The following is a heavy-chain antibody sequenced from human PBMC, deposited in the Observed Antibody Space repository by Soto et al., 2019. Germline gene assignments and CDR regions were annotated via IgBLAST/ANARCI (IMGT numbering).Heavy chain of an antibody. Sequence: PGESLRLSYGASGFTFSSYAMSWVRQAPGKGLEWVSAISGSGGSTYYADSVKGRFTISRDNSKNTLYLQMNSLRAEDTGVSYCAKVQVRVGLYAFDIWGQGTMVTVSS. V-gene: IGHV3-23*01. CDR3: AKVQVRVGLYAFDI. CDR2: ISGSGGST. J-gene: IGHJ3*02. CDR1: GFTFSSYA. D-gene: IGHD2-15*01.